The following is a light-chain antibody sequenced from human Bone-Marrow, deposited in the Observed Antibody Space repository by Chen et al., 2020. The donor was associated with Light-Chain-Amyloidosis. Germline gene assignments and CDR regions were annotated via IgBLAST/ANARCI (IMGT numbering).Light chain of an antibody. CDR3: QQYGTSPLT. CDR1: HTISSNY. V-gene: IGKV3-20*01. CDR2: GSS. Sequence: IVLTQSPGTLALSPGEGANLSCRASHTISSNYLTWYKQPFGQAPRLLIYGSSSRATGIPDRFTGSGSGTDFHLTINSLEPEDCAMYYCQQYGTSPLTFGGGTKVEIK. J-gene: IGKJ4*01.